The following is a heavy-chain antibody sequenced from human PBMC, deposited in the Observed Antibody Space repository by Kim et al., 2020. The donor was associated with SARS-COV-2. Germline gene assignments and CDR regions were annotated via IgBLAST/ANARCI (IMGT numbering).Heavy chain of an antibody. Sequence: GGSLRLSCAASGFTVSSNYMSWVRQAPGKGLEWVSVIYSGGSTYYADSVKGRFTISRDNSKNTLYLQMNSLRAEDTTVYYCARDRGGSSGYYPLDYWGQGTLVTVSS. J-gene: IGHJ4*02. CDR2: IYSGGST. D-gene: IGHD3-22*01. CDR3: ARDRGGSSGYYPLDY. CDR1: GFTVSSNY. V-gene: IGHV3-66*01.